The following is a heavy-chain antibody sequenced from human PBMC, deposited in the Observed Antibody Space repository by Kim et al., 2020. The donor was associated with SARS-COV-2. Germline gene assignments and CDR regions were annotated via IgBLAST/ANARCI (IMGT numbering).Heavy chain of an antibody. V-gene: IGHV3-21*01. Sequence: DSVKGRFTISRANAQNSLYLQMNGLRAEDTAVYYCAREGGGSSGWSWFDPWGQGTLVTVSS. CDR3: AREGGGSSGWSWFDP. J-gene: IGHJ5*02. D-gene: IGHD6-19*01.